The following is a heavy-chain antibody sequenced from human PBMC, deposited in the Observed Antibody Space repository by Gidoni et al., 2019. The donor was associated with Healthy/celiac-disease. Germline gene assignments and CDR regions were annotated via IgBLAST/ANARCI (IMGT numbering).Heavy chain of an antibody. CDR2: ISGSGGST. Sequence: EVQLFESGGGLVQPGGSLRLSFAASGFTFSSYALSWVGQAPGKGLEWVSAISGSGGSTYYADSVKGRFTISRDNAKNTLYLQMNSLRAEDTAVYYCAKDRYCSSTSCYRLFDYWGQGTLVTVSS. CDR3: AKDRYCSSTSCYRLFDY. V-gene: IGHV3-23*01. CDR1: GFTFSSYA. J-gene: IGHJ4*02. D-gene: IGHD2-2*01.